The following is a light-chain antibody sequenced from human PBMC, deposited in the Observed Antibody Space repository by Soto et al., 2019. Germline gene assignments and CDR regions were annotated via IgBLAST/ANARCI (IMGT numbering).Light chain of an antibody. Sequence: QSVLTQPASVSGSPGQSITISCTGISSDVGGYNYVSWYQQHPGKAPKLMIYDVSNRPSGVSNRFSGSKSGNTASLTISGLQAEDEADYYCSSYTSSSTLVFGGGTKLTVL. CDR2: DVS. CDR3: SSYTSSSTLV. J-gene: IGLJ2*01. V-gene: IGLV2-14*01. CDR1: SSDVGGYNY.